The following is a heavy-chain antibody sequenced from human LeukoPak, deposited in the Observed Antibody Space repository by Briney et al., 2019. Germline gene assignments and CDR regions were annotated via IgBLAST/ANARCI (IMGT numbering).Heavy chain of an antibody. CDR3: ARDFSGDYYDSSGYYDFGIDY. D-gene: IGHD3-22*01. Sequence: GGSLRLSCAASGFTFSSYSMNWVRQAPGKGLEWVSCISSSSSYIYYADSVKGRFTISRDNAKNSLYLQMNSLRAEDTAVYYCARDFSGDYYDSSGYYDFGIDYWGQGTLVTVSS. J-gene: IGHJ4*02. V-gene: IGHV3-21*01. CDR1: GFTFSSYS. CDR2: ISSSSSYI.